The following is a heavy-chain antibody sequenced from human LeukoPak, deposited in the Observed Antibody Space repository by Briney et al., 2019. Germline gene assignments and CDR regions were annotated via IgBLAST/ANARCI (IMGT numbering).Heavy chain of an antibody. CDR1: GYTFTSYY. CDR3: ARDLGSSGWEVIFDY. CDR2: INPSGGGT. D-gene: IGHD6-19*01. V-gene: IGHV1-46*01. Sequence: GASVKVSCKASGYTFTSYYMHWVRQAPGQGLEWMGIINPSGGGTSYAQKFQGRVTMTRDTSTSTVYMELSSLRSEDTAVYYCARDLGSSGWEVIFDYWGQGTLVTVSS. J-gene: IGHJ4*02.